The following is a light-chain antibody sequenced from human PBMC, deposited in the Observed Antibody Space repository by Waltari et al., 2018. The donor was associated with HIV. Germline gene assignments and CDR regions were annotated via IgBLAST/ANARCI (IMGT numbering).Light chain of an antibody. CDR2: AVS. CDR3: SSYTSSSTWV. Sequence: QSALTQPASVSGSPGQSTTISCTGTSSDVGGYNYVSWYQQHPGKAPQLMIAAVSNRPSGFSNRFSGSKSGNTASLTISWLQAEDEADYYCSSYTSSSTWVFGGGTKLTVL. J-gene: IGLJ3*02. CDR1: SSDVGGYNY. V-gene: IGLV2-14*01.